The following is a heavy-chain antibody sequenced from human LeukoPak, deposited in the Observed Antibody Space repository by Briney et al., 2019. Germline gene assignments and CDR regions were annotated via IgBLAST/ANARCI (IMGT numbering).Heavy chain of an antibody. Sequence: PGGSLRLSCAASGFTFSSYAMSWVRQAPGKGLEWVSAISGSGGSTYYADSVKGRFTISRDNSKNTLYLQMNSLRAEDTAVYYCAKVSTRLGGSGAHFDYWGQGTLVTVSS. V-gene: IGHV3-23*01. CDR3: AKVSTRLGGSGAHFDY. CDR1: GFTFSSYA. D-gene: IGHD3-3*01. J-gene: IGHJ4*02. CDR2: ISGSGGST.